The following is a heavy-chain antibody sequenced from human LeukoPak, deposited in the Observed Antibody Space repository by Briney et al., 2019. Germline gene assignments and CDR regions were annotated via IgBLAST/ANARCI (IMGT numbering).Heavy chain of an antibody. J-gene: IGHJ4*02. D-gene: IGHD3-10*01. Sequence: PGGSLRLSCAASGFTFSDYYMSWIRQAPGKGLEWVSYISSRGSTIYYADSVKGRFTISRDNAKDSLYLQMNSLRAEDTAVYYCASLLWFGEGDYWGQGTLVTVSS. CDR1: GFTFSDYY. CDR2: ISSRGSTI. CDR3: ASLLWFGEGDY. V-gene: IGHV3-11*04.